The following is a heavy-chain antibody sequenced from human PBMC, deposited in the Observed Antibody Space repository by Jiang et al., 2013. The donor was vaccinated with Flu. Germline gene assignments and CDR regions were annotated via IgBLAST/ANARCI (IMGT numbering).Heavy chain of an antibody. J-gene: IGHJ4*02. CDR2: LSGSGAYA. CDR1: GFTFGSYA. V-gene: IGHV3-23*01. Sequence: SCAASGFTFGSYAMSWVRQAPGKGLEWVSTLSGSGAYAYYADSVKGRFTISRDTSKNTLYLQMNSLRVEDTAVYYCAKVPVYDNSAYYSSFEYWGQGTLVTVSS. D-gene: IGHD3-22*01. CDR3: AKVPVYDNSAYYSSFEY.